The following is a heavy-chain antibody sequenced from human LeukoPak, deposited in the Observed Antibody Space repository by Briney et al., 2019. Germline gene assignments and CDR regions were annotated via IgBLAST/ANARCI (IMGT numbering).Heavy chain of an antibody. V-gene: IGHV3-74*01. CDR1: GFTFSSYA. CDR3: ARSHLYDSSGHYSYYYAMDV. J-gene: IGHJ6*02. Sequence: GGSLRLSCAASGFTFSSYAMSWVRQAPGKGLVWVSRINSDGSYTSYADSVKGRFTISRDNAENTLYLQMNSLRVEDTAVYHCARSHLYDSSGHYSYYYAMDVWGQGTTVTVSS. D-gene: IGHD3-22*01. CDR2: INSDGSYT.